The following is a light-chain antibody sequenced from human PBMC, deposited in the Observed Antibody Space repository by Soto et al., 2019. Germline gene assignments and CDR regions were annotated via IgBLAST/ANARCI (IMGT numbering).Light chain of an antibody. CDR1: QSVGTW. Sequence: DIQMTQSPSTLSASVGDRVTITCRASQSVGTWLAWYQQKPGKAPELLISDASSLESGVPSRFSGSGSGTTFTLTISSLLPDDFATYYCQQYNTDSSWAFGQGTKVEIK. CDR2: DAS. V-gene: IGKV1-5*01. J-gene: IGKJ1*01. CDR3: QQYNTDSSWA.